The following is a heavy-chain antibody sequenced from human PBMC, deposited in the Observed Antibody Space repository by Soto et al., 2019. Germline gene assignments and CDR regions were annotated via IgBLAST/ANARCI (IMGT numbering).Heavy chain of an antibody. J-gene: IGHJ5*02. CDR1: GYTFTSYY. CDR3: ARDLADILTGFQAGVNWFDP. V-gene: IGHV1-46*03. Sequence: ASVKVSCKASGYTFTSYYMHWVRQAPGQGLEWMGIINPSGGSTSYAQKFQGRATMTRDTSTSTVYMELSSLRSEDTAVYYCARDLADILTGFQAGVNWFDPWGQGTLVTVSS. CDR2: INPSGGST. D-gene: IGHD3-9*01.